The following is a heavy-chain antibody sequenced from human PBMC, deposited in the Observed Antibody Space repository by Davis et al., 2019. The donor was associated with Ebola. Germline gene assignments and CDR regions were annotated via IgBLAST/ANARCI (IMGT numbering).Heavy chain of an antibody. CDR1: GGSISSYY. Sequence: SETLSLTCTVSGGSISSYYWSWIRQPPGKGLEWIGYIYYSGSTNYNPSLKSRVTISVDTSKNQFSLKLSSVTAADTAVYYCASFTIFGVVIIRWGQGTLVTVSS. J-gene: IGHJ4*02. V-gene: IGHV4-59*01. D-gene: IGHD3-3*01. CDR3: ASFTIFGVVIIR. CDR2: IYYSGST.